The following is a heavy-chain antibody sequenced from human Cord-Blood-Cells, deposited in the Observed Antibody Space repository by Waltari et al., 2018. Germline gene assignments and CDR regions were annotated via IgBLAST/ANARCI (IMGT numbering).Heavy chain of an antibody. J-gene: IGHJ4*02. D-gene: IGHD6-6*01. CDR3: ASREYSSSSGQDY. V-gene: IGHV1-69*06. CDR1: GGPFSSYA. CDR2: IIPIFGTA. Sequence: QVQLVQSGAEVKKPGSSVKVSCKASGGPFSSYASSWLRQAPGKGLEWMGGIIPIFGTANYAQKFQGRVTITADKSTSTAYMELSSLRSEDTAVYYCASREYSSSSGQDYWGQGTLVTVSS.